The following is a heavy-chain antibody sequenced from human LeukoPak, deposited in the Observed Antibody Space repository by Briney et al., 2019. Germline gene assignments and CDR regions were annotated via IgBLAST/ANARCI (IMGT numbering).Heavy chain of an antibody. CDR2: MNPNSGST. J-gene: IGHJ5*02. CDR3: ARVPGPLGTSLNWFDP. V-gene: IGHV1-8*01. Sequence: ASVKVSCKASGYTVTSYDINWGRQATGQGLEGMGGMNPNSGSTIYSQKFQGRVTMTRDTSTSTVYMELSSLRSEDTAVYYCARVPGPLGTSLNWFDPWGQGTLVTVSS. CDR1: GYTVTSYD. D-gene: IGHD2-2*01.